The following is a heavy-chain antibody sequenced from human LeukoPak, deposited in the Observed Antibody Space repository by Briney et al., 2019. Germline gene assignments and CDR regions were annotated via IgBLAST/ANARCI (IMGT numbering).Heavy chain of an antibody. CDR1: GFTFSSYS. D-gene: IGHD3-16*01. Sequence: PGGSLRLSCAASGFTFSSYSMNWVRQAPGKGQEWVSSISSSSSYIYYADSVKGRFTISRDNAKNSLYLQMNSLRAEDTAVYYCARVHWGVDYWGQGTLVTVSS. J-gene: IGHJ4*02. CDR2: ISSSSSYI. CDR3: ARVHWGVDY. V-gene: IGHV3-21*01.